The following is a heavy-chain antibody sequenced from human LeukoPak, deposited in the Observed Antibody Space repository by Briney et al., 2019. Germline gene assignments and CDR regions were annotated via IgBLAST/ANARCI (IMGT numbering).Heavy chain of an antibody. CDR1: GGSISSSSYY. J-gene: IGHJ5*02. Sequence: SETLSLTCTVSGGSISSSSYYWGWIRQPPGKGLEWIGSIYYGGSTYYNPSLKSRVTVSVDTSKNQFSLKLSSVTAADTAVYYCARSITMIVPFDPWGQGTLVTVSS. CDR2: IYYGGST. CDR3: ARSITMIVPFDP. V-gene: IGHV4-39*07. D-gene: IGHD3-22*01.